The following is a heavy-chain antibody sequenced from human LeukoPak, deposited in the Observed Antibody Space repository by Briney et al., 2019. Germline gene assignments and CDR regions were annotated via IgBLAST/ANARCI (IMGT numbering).Heavy chain of an antibody. J-gene: IGHJ3*02. CDR3: ASHAPAAVADPPDAFDI. CDR1: GGSISSYQ. CDR2: IYYSGST. Sequence: SETLSLTCTDSGGSISSYQWSWIRQPLEKGLEWIGYIYYSGSTNYNPSLKSRVTMSVDTTKNQFSLKLSSVTAADTAVYYCASHAPAAVADPPDAFDIWGQGTMVTVSS. D-gene: IGHD6-19*01. V-gene: IGHV4-59*08.